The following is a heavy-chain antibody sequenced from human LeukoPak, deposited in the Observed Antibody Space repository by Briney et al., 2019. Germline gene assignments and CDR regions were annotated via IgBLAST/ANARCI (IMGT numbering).Heavy chain of an antibody. Sequence: SETLSLTCAVYGGSFSGYYWSWIRHPPGKVLEWIGEINHSGSTNYNPSLKSRVTVSVDTTKNQFSLKLSSVTAADTAVYYCARARQWLDLDAFDIWGQGTMVTVSS. D-gene: IGHD6-19*01. V-gene: IGHV4-34*01. CDR1: GGSFSGYY. CDR2: INHSGST. CDR3: ARARQWLDLDAFDI. J-gene: IGHJ3*02.